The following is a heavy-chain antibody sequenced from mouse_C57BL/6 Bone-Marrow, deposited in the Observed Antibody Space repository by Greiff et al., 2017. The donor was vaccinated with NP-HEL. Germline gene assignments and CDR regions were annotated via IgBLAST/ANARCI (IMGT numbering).Heavy chain of an antibody. CDR3: ARELRRDY. V-gene: IGHV1-9*01. CDR1: GYTFTGYW. CDR2: ILPGRGST. D-gene: IGHD1-1*01. Sequence: VQGVESGAELMKPGASVKLSCKATGYTFTGYWIEWVKQRPGHGLEWIGEILPGRGSTNYKEKFKGKATFTAHTSSKTAYMQLSSLTTEDSAIYYCARELRRDYWGQGTTLTVSS. J-gene: IGHJ2*01.